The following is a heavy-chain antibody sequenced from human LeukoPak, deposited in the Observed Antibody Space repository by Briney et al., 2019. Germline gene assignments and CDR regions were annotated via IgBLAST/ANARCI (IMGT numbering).Heavy chain of an antibody. CDR2: INHSGST. D-gene: IGHD5-18*01. CDR3: ARAMVQLWSYYYYGMGV. CDR1: GGSFSGYY. Sequence: PSETLSLTCAVYGGSFSGYYWSWIRQPPGKGLEWIGEINHSGSTNYNPSLKSRVTISVDTSKNQFSLKLSSVTAADTAVYYCARAMVQLWSYYYYGMGVWGQGTTVTVSS. V-gene: IGHV4-34*01. J-gene: IGHJ6*02.